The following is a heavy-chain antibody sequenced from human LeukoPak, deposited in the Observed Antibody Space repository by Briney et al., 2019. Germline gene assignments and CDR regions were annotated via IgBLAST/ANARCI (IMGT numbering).Heavy chain of an antibody. Sequence: GRSLRLSCAASGFTFSNYGMHWVRQAPGKGLEWVASISYDRSDEYNADSVKGRFTISRDNSKNTVYLQMNSLRAEDMAVYYCAKGRVASGSYFDYWGQGTLVTVSS. CDR3: AKGRVASGSYFDY. V-gene: IGHV3-30*18. D-gene: IGHD1-26*01. CDR1: GFTFSNYG. J-gene: IGHJ4*02. CDR2: ISYDRSDE.